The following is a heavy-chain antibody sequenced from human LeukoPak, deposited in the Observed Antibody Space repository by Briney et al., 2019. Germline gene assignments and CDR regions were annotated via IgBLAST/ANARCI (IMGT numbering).Heavy chain of an antibody. Sequence: PGGSLRLSCAASGFTFSSYAMGWVRQAPGKGLEWVSVISGDGGSTYYPDSVKGRFTISRDNSKNTLYLQMNSLRAEDTAVYYCAKDSSGASGNYDYFDYWGQGTPVTVSS. D-gene: IGHD1-26*01. J-gene: IGHJ4*02. CDR3: AKDSSGASGNYDYFDY. CDR2: ISGDGGST. CDR1: GFTFSSYA. V-gene: IGHV3-23*01.